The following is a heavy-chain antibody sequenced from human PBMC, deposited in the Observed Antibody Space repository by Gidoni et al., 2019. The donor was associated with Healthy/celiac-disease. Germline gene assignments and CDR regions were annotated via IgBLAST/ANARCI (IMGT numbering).Heavy chain of an antibody. V-gene: IGHV3-48*03. D-gene: IGHD5-12*01. CDR1: GFPFSSYE. CDR2: ISSSGSTI. J-gene: IGHJ5*02. Sequence: EVQLVESGGGLVQPGGSLRLSCAASGFPFSSYEMNWVRQAPGKGLEWVSDISSSGSTIYYADSVKGRFTISRDNAKNSLYLQMNSLRAEDTAVYYCARYSGYAINWFDPWGQGTLVTVSS. CDR3: ARYSGYAINWFDP.